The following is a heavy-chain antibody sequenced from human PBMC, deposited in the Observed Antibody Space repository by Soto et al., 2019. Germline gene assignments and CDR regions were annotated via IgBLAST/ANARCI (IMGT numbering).Heavy chain of an antibody. D-gene: IGHD3-10*01. Sequence: EVEVLESGGGLVQPGGSLRLSCAGSGFTLRSYAMSWVRQAPGKGLEWVSAISGSGGSTFYADSVKGRFSISRDNSKNRLYLEMKSLRAEDTAVYYCAKDEDGSGSYYKGPYDPWGQGTLVTVSS. CDR2: ISGSGGST. J-gene: IGHJ5*02. V-gene: IGHV3-23*01. CDR3: AKDEDGSGSYYKGPYDP. CDR1: GFTLRSYA.